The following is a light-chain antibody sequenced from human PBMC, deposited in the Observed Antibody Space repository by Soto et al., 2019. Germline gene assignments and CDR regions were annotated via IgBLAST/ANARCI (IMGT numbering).Light chain of an antibody. CDR2: GAS. V-gene: IGKV3-15*01. Sequence: EKVMTQSPATLSVSPGERATLSCRASQSVSSNLAWYQQKPGQAPRLLIYGASTSATGSPARFSGSGSGTEFTLTISSLQSEDFAVYDCQQYNNWPPYTFGQGTKLEIK. CDR1: QSVSSN. J-gene: IGKJ2*01. CDR3: QQYNNWPPYT.